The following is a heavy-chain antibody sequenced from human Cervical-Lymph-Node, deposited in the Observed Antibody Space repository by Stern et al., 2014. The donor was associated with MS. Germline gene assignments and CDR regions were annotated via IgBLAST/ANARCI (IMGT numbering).Heavy chain of an antibody. V-gene: IGHV1-46*01. CDR1: GYTFTSDY. CDR3: ARQNYYNGMDV. Sequence: VQLVQSGAEVKKPGASVKVSCKASGYTFTSDYMHWVRRAPRPGGGWMGVINPSGGRTSYAQKFQGRVTMTRDTSTTTVHMELSSLRSEDTAVYYCARQNYYNGMDVWGQGTTVTVSS. CDR2: INPSGGRT. J-gene: IGHJ6*02.